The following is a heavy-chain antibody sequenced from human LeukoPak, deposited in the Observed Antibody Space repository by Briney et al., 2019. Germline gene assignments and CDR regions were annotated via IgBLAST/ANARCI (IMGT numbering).Heavy chain of an antibody. D-gene: IGHD2-15*01. Sequence: ASVKVSCKASGYTFSSYYMHWLRQAPGHGLEWMGIINPSGASRSYAQKFQGRVTMTTDTSTSTVYMELSSLRSEDTAVYYCARGAPVVVPSDYGPGYFRLWGQGTPVTVSS. CDR3: ARGAPVVVPSDYGPGYFRL. J-gene: IGHJ1*01. CDR1: GYTFSSYY. CDR2: INPSGASR. V-gene: IGHV1-46*01.